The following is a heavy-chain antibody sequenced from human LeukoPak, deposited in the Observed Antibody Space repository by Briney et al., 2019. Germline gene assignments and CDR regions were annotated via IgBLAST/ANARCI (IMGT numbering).Heavy chain of an antibody. Sequence: PGGSLRLSCAASGFTFSSYWMHWVRQAPGKGLVWVSRINSDGSSTSYADSVKGRFTISRDNSKNTVYLQMNSLRAEDTALYYCVKAYTTSGTYSEPWGQGTLVTVSS. D-gene: IGHD1-26*01. CDR1: GFTFSSYW. J-gene: IGHJ4*02. CDR3: VKAYTTSGTYSEP. V-gene: IGHV3-74*01. CDR2: INSDGSST.